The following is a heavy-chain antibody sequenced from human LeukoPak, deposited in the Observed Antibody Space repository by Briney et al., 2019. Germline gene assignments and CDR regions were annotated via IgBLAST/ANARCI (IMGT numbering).Heavy chain of an antibody. D-gene: IGHD2-2*01. V-gene: IGHV4-34*01. Sequence: SETLSLTCAVYGGSFSGYYWSWIRQPPGKGLEWIGEINHSGSTNYNPSLKSRVTISVDTSKNQFSLKLSSVTAADTAVYYRARRVGRFDYWGQGTLVTVSS. CDR3: ARRVGRFDY. CDR2: INHSGST. CDR1: GGSFSGYY. J-gene: IGHJ4*02.